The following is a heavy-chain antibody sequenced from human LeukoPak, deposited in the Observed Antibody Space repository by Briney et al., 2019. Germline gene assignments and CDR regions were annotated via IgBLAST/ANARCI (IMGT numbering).Heavy chain of an antibody. D-gene: IGHD1-1*01. V-gene: IGHV1-8*01. CDR3: ARGLGTTGTGF. Sequence: ASVKLSCKASGYTFTSYEINWVRQPSGQGLELMGWMNPNSGTTGYAQKFQGRVSMTRDTSTSTAYMELSRLRSEDTAVYFCARGLGTTGTGFWGQGTQVTVSS. CDR2: MNPNSGTT. J-gene: IGHJ4*02. CDR1: GYTFTSYE.